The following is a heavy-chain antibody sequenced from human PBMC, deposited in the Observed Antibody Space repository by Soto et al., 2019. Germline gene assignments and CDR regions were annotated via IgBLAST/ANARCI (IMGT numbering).Heavy chain of an antibody. CDR3: AKVSRWDLRKAGFFDY. V-gene: IGHV3-23*01. CDR2: ISGSGGYI. J-gene: IGHJ4*02. D-gene: IGHD1-26*01. Sequence: GGSLRLSRAASGFTFSSYAMTWVRQAPGKGLECVSGISGSGGYIDYADSVKGRFTISRDNSKNTVYLQMNSLRAEDTAVYFCAKVSRWDLRKAGFFDYWGQGTLVTVSS. CDR1: GFTFSSYA.